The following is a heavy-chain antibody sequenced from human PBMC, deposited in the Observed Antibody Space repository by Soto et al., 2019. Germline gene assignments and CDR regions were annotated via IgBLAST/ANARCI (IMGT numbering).Heavy chain of an antibody. D-gene: IGHD6-13*01. CDR1: GYTFTSYA. V-gene: IGHV1-3*01. CDR3: ARDTSYSSSWYAGSWFDP. Sequence: QVPLVQSGAEVKKPGASVKVSCKASGYTFTSYAMHWVRQAPGQRLEWMGWINAGNGNTKYSQKFQGRVTITRDTSASTAYMELSSLRSEDTAVYYCARDTSYSSSWYAGSWFDPWGQGTLVTVSS. J-gene: IGHJ5*02. CDR2: INAGNGNT.